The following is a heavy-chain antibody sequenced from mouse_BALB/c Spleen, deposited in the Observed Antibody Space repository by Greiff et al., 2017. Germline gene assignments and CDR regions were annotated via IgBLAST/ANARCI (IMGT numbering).Heavy chain of an antibody. V-gene: IGHV3-6*02. CDR2: ISYDGSN. Sequence: ESGPGLVKPSQSLSLTCSVTGYSITSGYYWNWIRQFPGNKLEWMGYISYDGSNNYNPSLKNRISITRDTSKNQFFLKLNSVTTEDTATYYCATYYDWFAYWGQGTLVTVSA. CDR3: ATYYDWFAY. D-gene: IGHD2-10*01. J-gene: IGHJ3*01. CDR1: GYSITSGYY.